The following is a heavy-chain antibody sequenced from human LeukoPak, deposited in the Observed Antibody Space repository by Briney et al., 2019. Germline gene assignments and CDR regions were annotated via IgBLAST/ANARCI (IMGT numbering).Heavy chain of an antibody. CDR2: IKQDGSEK. V-gene: IGHV3-7*01. D-gene: IGHD6-19*01. CDR3: ARVGGWPLDAFDI. J-gene: IGHJ3*02. CDR1: GFTFSSYW. Sequence: GGSLRLSCAASGFTFSSYWMSWVRQAPGKGLEWVANIKQDGSEKYYVDSVKDRFTISRDSAKNSLYLQMNSLRAEDTAVYYCARVGGWPLDAFDIWGQGTMVTVSS.